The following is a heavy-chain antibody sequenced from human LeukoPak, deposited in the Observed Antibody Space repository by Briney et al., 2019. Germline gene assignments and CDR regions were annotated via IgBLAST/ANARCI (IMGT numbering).Heavy chain of an antibody. CDR3: ARDLGPYYYGSGSYFDY. CDR2: IYYSGST. Sequence: SETLSLTCTVSGGSISSYYWSWIRQPPGKGLEWIGYIYYSGSTNYNPSLKSRVTISVDTSKNQFSLKLSSVTAADTAVYYCARDLGPYYYGSGSYFDYWGQGILVTVSS. V-gene: IGHV4-59*01. CDR1: GGSISSYY. J-gene: IGHJ4*02. D-gene: IGHD3-10*01.